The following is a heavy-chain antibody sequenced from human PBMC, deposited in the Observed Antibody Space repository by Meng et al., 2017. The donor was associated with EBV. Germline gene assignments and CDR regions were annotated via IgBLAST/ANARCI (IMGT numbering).Heavy chain of an antibody. V-gene: IGHV1-2*06. D-gene: IGHD6-19*01. CDR1: GYTFTGYD. CDR2: INPNSGGT. Sequence: GQLVQSGAGVKKPGASVKGSWKALGYTFTGYDMNWVRQAPGKGLEWMGRINPNSGGTNYAQKFQGRVTMTRDTSISTAYMELSRLRSDDTAVYYCARVGIAVAGTGDYWGQGTLVTVSS. CDR3: ARVGIAVAGTGDY. J-gene: IGHJ4*02.